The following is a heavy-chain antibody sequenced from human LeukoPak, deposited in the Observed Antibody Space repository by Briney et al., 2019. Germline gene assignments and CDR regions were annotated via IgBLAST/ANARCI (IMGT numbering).Heavy chain of an antibody. D-gene: IGHD3-22*01. V-gene: IGHV3-23*01. Sequence: GGSLRLSCAASGFTFSSYAMTWVRQAPGKGLEWVSGIIENGGETYYADSVRGRFTISRDNAKNLVYLQMSSLRAEDTAIYYCARDETYDYESNGYLDFWGQGTVVTVSS. J-gene: IGHJ4*02. CDR1: GFTFSSYA. CDR2: IIENGGET. CDR3: ARDETYDYESNGYLDF.